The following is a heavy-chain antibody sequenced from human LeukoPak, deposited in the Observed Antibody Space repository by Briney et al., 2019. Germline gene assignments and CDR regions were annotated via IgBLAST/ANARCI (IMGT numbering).Heavy chain of an antibody. D-gene: IGHD3-10*01. CDR2: IYYSGST. CDR1: GGSISSYY. J-gene: IGHJ3*02. V-gene: IGHV4-59*08. Sequence: SETLSLTCTVSGGSISSYYWSWIRQPPGKGLGWIGYIYYSGSTSYNPSLKSRVTISLDTSKNQFSLKLTSVTAADTAVYYCARYGSGSLGAFDIWGQGTMVTVSS. CDR3: ARYGSGSLGAFDI.